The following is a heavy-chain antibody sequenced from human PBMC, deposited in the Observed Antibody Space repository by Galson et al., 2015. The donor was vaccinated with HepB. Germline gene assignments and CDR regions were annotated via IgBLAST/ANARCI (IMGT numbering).Heavy chain of an antibody. CDR2: ISTYNGNS. D-gene: IGHD7-27*01. CDR1: GYTFTNYG. V-gene: IGHV1-18*01. J-gene: IGHJ4*02. Sequence: SVKVSCKASGYTFTNYGISWVRQAPGQGLEWMGWISTYNGNSNYAQKFQGRVTMATDTSTTTAYMELRSLRGDDTAIYYCARHRMTGDYFYFDSWGQGTLVTVSS. CDR3: ARHRMTGDYFYFDS.